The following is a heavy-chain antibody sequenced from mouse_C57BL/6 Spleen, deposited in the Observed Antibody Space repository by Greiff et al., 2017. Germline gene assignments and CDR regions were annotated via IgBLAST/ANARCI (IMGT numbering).Heavy chain of an antibody. Sequence: QVQLQQSGAELVRPGASVKLSCKASGYTFTDYYINWVKQRPGQGLEWIARIYPGSGNTYYNEKFKGKATLTAEKSSSTAYMQLSSLTSEDSAVYFCARSGYYGSSGYLDYWGQGTTLTVSS. CDR1: GYTFTDYY. D-gene: IGHD1-1*01. CDR2: IYPGSGNT. J-gene: IGHJ2*01. V-gene: IGHV1-76*01. CDR3: ARSGYYGSSGYLDY.